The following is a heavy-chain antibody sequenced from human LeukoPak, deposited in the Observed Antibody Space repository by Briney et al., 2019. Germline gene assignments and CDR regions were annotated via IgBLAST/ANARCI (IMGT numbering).Heavy chain of an antibody. J-gene: IGHJ1*01. CDR1: GDSVSSNSAA. CDR3: AREGGYYYGSLQH. V-gene: IGHV6-1*01. Sequence: SQTLSLTCVLSGDSVSSNSAAWNWIRQSPSRGLEWLGRTYYRSKWYNDYAVSVESRITINPDTSKNQFSLQVNSVTPEDTAVYYCAREGGYYYGSLQHWGQGTLVIVSS. CDR2: TYYRSKWYN. D-gene: IGHD3-10*01.